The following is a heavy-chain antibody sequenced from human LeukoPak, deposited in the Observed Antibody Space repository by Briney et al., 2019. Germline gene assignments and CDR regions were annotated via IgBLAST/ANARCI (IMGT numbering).Heavy chain of an antibody. CDR2: ISSSSSYI. V-gene: IGHV3-21*01. CDR3: ARESIGYFDQILA. J-gene: IGHJ5*02. Sequence: GGSLRLSCAASGFTFSSYSMNWVRQAPGKGLEWVSSISSSSSYIYYADSVKGRFTISRDNAKNSLYLQMNSLRAEDTAVYYCARESIGYFDQILAWGQGTLVTVSS. D-gene: IGHD3-9*01. CDR1: GFTFSSYS.